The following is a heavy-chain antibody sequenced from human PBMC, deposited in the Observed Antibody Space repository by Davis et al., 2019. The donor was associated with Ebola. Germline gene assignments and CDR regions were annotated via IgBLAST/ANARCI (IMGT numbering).Heavy chain of an antibody. CDR3: ARETSGTGIFDS. J-gene: IGHJ4*02. D-gene: IGHD1-1*01. Sequence: SETLSLTCTVSGDSINSYYWSWIRQPPGKGLEWIGYIYYSGTTNYNPSPKGRVTMSVDSSKTHFSLRLSSVTAADTAVYYCARETSGTGIFDSWGQGTLVTVSS. CDR1: GDSINSYY. V-gene: IGHV4-59*12. CDR2: IYYSGTT.